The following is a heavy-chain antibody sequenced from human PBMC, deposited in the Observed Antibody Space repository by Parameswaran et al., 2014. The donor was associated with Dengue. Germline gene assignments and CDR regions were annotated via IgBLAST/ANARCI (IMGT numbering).Heavy chain of an antibody. CDR3: ARDSRYSGSPKSPIDY. Sequence: RWIRQPPGKGLEWIGEINHSGSTNYNPSLKSRVTISVDTSKNQFSLKLSSVTAADTAVYYCARDSRYSGSPKSPIDYWGQGTLVTVSS. V-gene: IGHV4-34*01. J-gene: IGHJ4*02. D-gene: IGHD1-26*01. CDR2: INHSGST.